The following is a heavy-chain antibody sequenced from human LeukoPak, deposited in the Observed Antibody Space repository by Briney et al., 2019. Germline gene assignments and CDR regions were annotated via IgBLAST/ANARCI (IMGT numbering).Heavy chain of an antibody. CDR2: ISGSNGNT. D-gene: IGHD1-20*01. Sequence: GASVKVSCKASGYTFTSYAMNWVRQAPGQGLEWMGWISGSNGNTHCNYAQKFQGRITMTTDTSTSTVYMELRSLRSDDTAVYYCARGVSRITGTKGGYYYMDVWGKGTTVTVSS. V-gene: IGHV1-18*01. CDR1: GYTFTSYA. J-gene: IGHJ6*03. CDR3: ARGVSRITGTKGGYYYMDV.